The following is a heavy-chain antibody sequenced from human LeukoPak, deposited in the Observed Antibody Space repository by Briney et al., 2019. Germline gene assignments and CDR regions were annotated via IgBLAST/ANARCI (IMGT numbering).Heavy chain of an antibody. V-gene: IGHV3-48*02. Sequence: GGSLRLSCVVSGLTFGSYIMNWVRQAPGKGLEWVSYIRSSDTTIYYADSVKGRFTISTDSAKNSLYLQMNSLRDEDTAVYYCARDHNWAFDIWGQGTILTVSS. CDR1: GLTFGSYI. J-gene: IGHJ3*02. CDR3: ARDHNWAFDI. CDR2: IRSSDTTI.